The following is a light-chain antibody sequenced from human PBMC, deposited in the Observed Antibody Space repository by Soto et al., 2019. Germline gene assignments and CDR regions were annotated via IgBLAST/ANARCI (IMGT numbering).Light chain of an antibody. CDR1: QSVNSN. CDR3: QQYKNFWT. J-gene: IGKJ1*01. Sequence: EIVMTQSPATLSVSPGERATLSCRASQSVNSNLAWYQQKPGQAPRLVIYGASTRATGIPARFSGSGSGTEFTLTISSVQSEDFAVYYCQQYKNFWTFGQGTKVEIK. CDR2: GAS. V-gene: IGKV3-15*01.